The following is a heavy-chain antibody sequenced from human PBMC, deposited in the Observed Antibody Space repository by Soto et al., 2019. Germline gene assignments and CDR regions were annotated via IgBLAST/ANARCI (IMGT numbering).Heavy chain of an antibody. CDR3: ARHNKYYYYYGMDV. CDR1: GYSFTSYW. V-gene: IGHV5-51*01. Sequence: PVQSLKISCKASGYSFTSYWNGGVRQMPGKALEWMGIIYPGDSDTRYSPSFQGQVTISADKSISTAYLQWSSLKASDTAMYYWARHNKYYYYYGMDVWGQGTTVTVSS. J-gene: IGHJ6*02. CDR2: IYPGDSDT.